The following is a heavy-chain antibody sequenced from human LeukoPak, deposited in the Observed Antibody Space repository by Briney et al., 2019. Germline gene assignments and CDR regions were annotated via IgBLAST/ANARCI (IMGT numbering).Heavy chain of an antibody. CDR3: ARGNDVFWWRGFDP. D-gene: IGHD3-3*01. CDR2: IYYSGST. Sequence: SETLSLTCTVSGGSISSGDYYWSWIRQPPGKGLEWIGYIYYSGSTYYNPSLKSRVTISVDTSKNQFSLKLSSVTAADTAVYYCARGNDVFWWRGFDPWGQGTLVTVSS. CDR1: GGSISSGDYY. J-gene: IGHJ5*02. V-gene: IGHV4-30-4*01.